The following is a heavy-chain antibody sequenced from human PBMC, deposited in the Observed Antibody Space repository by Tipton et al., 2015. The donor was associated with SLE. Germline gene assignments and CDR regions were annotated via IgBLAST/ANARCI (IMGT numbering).Heavy chain of an antibody. D-gene: IGHD3-9*01. Sequence: TLSLTCAVYGGSFSGYFWSWVRQPPGKGLEWIGEINHSGTTNYNPSLKSRVTISVDTSKNQFSLKLSSVTAADTAVYYCASGILTGNAAFDTWGPGTMVTVSS. CDR3: ASGILTGNAAFDT. CDR2: INHSGTT. V-gene: IGHV4-34*01. CDR1: GGSFSGYF. J-gene: IGHJ3*02.